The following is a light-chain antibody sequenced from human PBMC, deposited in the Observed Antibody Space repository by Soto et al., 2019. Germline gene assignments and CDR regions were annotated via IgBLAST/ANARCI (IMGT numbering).Light chain of an antibody. CDR3: SSYTSSSTTYV. CDR2: EVS. J-gene: IGLJ1*01. CDR1: ISDVGGYNY. V-gene: IGLV2-14*01. Sequence: QSALTQPSPLSGSPGQSITISCTGTISDVGGYNYVSWYQQHPGKAPKLMIYEVSNRPSGVSNRFSGSKSGNTASLTISGLQAEDEADYYCSSYTSSSTTYVFGTGTKVTVL.